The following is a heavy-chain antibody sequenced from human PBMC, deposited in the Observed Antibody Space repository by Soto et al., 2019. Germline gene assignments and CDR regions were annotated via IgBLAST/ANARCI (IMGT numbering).Heavy chain of an antibody. CDR3: ARGQGSITSCYDGRCFYYYMDV. D-gene: IGHD2-2*01. Sequence: GGSLRLSCAASGFTFSSYSMNWVRQAPGKGLEWVSSISSSSSYIYYADSVKGRFTISRDNAKNSLYLQMNSLRAEDTAVYYCARGQGSITSCYDGRCFYYYMDVWGKGTTVTVSS. CDR1: GFTFSSYS. CDR2: ISSSSSYI. J-gene: IGHJ6*03. V-gene: IGHV3-21*01.